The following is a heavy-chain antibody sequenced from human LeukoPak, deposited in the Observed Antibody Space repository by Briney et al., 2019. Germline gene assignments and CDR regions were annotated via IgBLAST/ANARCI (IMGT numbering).Heavy chain of an antibody. CDR3: ARGVVPAAILDYYYYMDV. CDR1: GFTFSSYW. V-gene: IGHV3-7*01. CDR2: IKQDGSEK. J-gene: IGHJ6*03. Sequence: GGSLRLSCAASGFTFSSYWMSWVRQAPGKGLEWVANIKQDGSEKYYVDSVKGRFTISRDNAKNSLYLQMNSLRAEDTAVYYCARGVVPAAILDYYYYMDVWGKGTTITISS. D-gene: IGHD2-2*01.